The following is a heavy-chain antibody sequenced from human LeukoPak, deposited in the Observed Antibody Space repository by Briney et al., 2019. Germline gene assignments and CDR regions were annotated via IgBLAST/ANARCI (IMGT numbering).Heavy chain of an antibody. CDR3: ARVTVWSGYYFDY. Sequence: SETLSLTCTVSGGSISSYYWSWIRQPPGKGLEWIGYIYYSGSTNYNPSLKSRVTISVDTSKNQFSLKLSSATAADTAVYYCARVTVWSGYYFDYWGQGTLVTVSS. CDR1: GGSISSYY. CDR2: IYYSGST. J-gene: IGHJ4*02. D-gene: IGHD3-3*01. V-gene: IGHV4-59*01.